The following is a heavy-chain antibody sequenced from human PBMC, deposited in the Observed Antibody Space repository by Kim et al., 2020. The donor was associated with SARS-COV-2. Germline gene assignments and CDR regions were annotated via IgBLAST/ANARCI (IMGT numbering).Heavy chain of an antibody. V-gene: IGHV1-69*04. Sequence: SVKVSCKASGGTFSSYAISWVRQAPGQGLEWMGRIIPILGIANYAQKFQGRVTITADKSTSTAYMELSSLRSEDTAVYYCARDRGYYGSGRLVGPEVPNWFDPWGQGTLVTVSS. CDR2: IIPILGIA. CDR1: GGTFSSYA. CDR3: ARDRGYYGSGRLVGPEVPNWFDP. J-gene: IGHJ5*02. D-gene: IGHD3-10*01.